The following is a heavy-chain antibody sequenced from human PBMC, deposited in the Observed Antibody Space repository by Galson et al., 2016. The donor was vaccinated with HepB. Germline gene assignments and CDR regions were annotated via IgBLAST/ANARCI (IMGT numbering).Heavy chain of an antibody. V-gene: IGHV3-53*01. D-gene: IGHD5-24*01. CDR2: LYSGGTT. J-gene: IGHJ5*02. CDR1: GFTFRSYW. CDR3: ASAPTITTIWGS. Sequence: SLRLSCAASGFTFRSYWMSWVRQAPGKGLEWVAILYSGGTTVYADSVRGRFTISRDDSKNMVHLQMNSLRVEDTAMYFCASAPTITTIWGSWGQGTLVTVSS.